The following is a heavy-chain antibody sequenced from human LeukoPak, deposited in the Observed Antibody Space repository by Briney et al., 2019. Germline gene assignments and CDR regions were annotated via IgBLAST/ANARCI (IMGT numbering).Heavy chain of an antibody. V-gene: IGHV3-30*04. CDR2: ISYEGSNK. CDR3: AREMYYYGSGNSGYTLDY. CDR1: GFTPSSYA. Sequence: GGSLRLSRAASGFTPSSYAMHWVPHAPGKGLEWGAVISYEGSNKYYADSVKGRFTISRDNSKNTLYLQMNSLRAEDTAVYDCAREMYYYGSGNSGYTLDYWGQGTLVTVSS. J-gene: IGHJ4*02. D-gene: IGHD3-10*01.